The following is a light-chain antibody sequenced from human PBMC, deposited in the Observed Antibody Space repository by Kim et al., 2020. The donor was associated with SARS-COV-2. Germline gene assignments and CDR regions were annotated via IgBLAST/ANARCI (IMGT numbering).Light chain of an antibody. CDR2: QDT. CDR3: QTWDSITVV. CDR1: KLGEKY. Sequence: SYELTHPPSVSVSPGQTASITCSGDKLGEKYACWYQQKPGQSPVLVIYQDTKRPSGIPERFSGSNSGNTATLTISGTQAMDEADYYCQTWDSITVVFGGGTQLTVL. J-gene: IGLJ2*01. V-gene: IGLV3-1*01.